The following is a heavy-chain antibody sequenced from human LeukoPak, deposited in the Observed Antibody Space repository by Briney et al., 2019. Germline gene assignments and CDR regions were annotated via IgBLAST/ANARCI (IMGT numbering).Heavy chain of an antibody. V-gene: IGHV4-34*01. CDR3: ARAGIAAAGTLDY. CDR2: INHSGGT. Sequence: SETLSLTCAVYDGSFSNYYWTWIRQPPGKGLEWIGEINHSGGTNYSPSLKSRVAISVDTSKNQFSLRLSSVTAADTAVYYCARAGIAAAGTLDYWGQGTLVTVSS. D-gene: IGHD6-13*01. CDR1: DGSFSNYY. J-gene: IGHJ4*02.